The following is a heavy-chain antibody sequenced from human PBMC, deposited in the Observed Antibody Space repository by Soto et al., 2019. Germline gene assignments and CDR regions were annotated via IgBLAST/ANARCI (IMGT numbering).Heavy chain of an antibody. Sequence: QLQLQESGPGLVKPSETLSLTCTVSGGSISSSSYYWGWIRQPPGKGLEWIGSIYYSGSTYYNPSLKSRVTISVDTSKNQFSLKLSSVTAADTAVYYCARHVNPWAQGAFDIWGQATMVTVSS. D-gene: IGHD7-27*01. CDR2: IYYSGST. J-gene: IGHJ3*02. CDR3: ARHVNPWAQGAFDI. CDR1: GGSISSSSYY. V-gene: IGHV4-39*01.